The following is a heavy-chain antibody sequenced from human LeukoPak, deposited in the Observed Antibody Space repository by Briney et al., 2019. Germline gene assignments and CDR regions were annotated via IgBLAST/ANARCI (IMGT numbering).Heavy chain of an antibody. J-gene: IGHJ1*01. D-gene: IGHD4-17*01. V-gene: IGHV3-21*01. CDR2: ISSSSSYI. Sequence: GGSLRLSCAVSGFTFSSYSMNWVRQAPGKGLEWVSSISSSSSYIYYADSVQGRFTISRDNAKNSLYLQMNSLRAEDTAVYYCAGDSGDYCEYFQHWGQGTLVTVSS. CDR3: AGDSGDYCEYFQH. CDR1: GFTFSSYS.